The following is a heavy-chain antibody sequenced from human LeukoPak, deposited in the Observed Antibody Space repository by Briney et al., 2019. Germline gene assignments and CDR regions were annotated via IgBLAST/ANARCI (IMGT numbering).Heavy chain of an antibody. V-gene: IGHV3-23*01. J-gene: IGHJ4*02. CDR3: AKGTAGGFYFDY. Sequence: GGSLRLSCAASGVTFSRNAMSWVRQAPGKGLEWVSSISGNGGSTYYADSVKGRFTISRDKSKNTLYLQMNSLRAEDTAVYYCAKGTAGGFYFDYWGQGTLVTVSS. CDR2: ISGNGGST. D-gene: IGHD1-14*01. CDR1: GVTFSRNA.